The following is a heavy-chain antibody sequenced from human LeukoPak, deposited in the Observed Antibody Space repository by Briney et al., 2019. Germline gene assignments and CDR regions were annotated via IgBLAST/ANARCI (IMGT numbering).Heavy chain of an antibody. D-gene: IGHD6-19*01. Sequence: SETLSLTCTVSGGSISSSSHYWGWIRQPPGKGLEWIGSIYYSGSTYYNPSLKSRVTISVDTSKNQFSLKLSSVTAADTAVYYCASPRGHGWYFAFDIWGQGTMVTVSS. CDR2: IYYSGST. CDR3: ASPRGHGWYFAFDI. CDR1: GGSISSSSHY. V-gene: IGHV4-39*01. J-gene: IGHJ3*02.